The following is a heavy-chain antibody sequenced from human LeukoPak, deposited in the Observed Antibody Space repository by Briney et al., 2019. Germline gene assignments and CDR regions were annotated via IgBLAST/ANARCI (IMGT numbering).Heavy chain of an antibody. V-gene: IGHV3-21*01. D-gene: IGHD3-10*01. CDR1: GFTFSSYS. Sequence: PGGFLRLSCAASGFTFSSYSMNWVRQAPGKGLEWVSSISSSSSYIYYADSVKGRFTISRDNAKNSLYLQMNSLRAEDTAVYYCARGAYGSGSYYKPVVYFDYWGQGTLVTVSS. CDR2: ISSSSSYI. J-gene: IGHJ4*02. CDR3: ARGAYGSGSYYKPVVYFDY.